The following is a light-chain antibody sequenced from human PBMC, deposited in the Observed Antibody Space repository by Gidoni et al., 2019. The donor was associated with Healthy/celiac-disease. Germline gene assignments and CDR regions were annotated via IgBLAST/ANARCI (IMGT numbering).Light chain of an antibody. CDR1: QSISSY. CDR3: QQSYSTRRT. CDR2: AAS. V-gene: IGKV1-39*01. J-gene: IGKJ1*01. Sequence: DIQMTQSPSSLSASVGDRVTITCRASQSISSYLNWYQQKPGKAPKLLIYAASSLQSGVPSRFSGSGSGTEFTLTISSLQPEDFATYYCQQSYSTRRTFXXXTKVEIK.